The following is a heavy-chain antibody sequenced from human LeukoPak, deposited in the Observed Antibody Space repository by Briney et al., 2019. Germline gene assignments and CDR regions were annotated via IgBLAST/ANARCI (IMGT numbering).Heavy chain of an antibody. J-gene: IGHJ4*02. CDR2: ISSSSSYI. V-gene: IGHV3-21*01. CDR3: ARATDTAMVHYYDY. Sequence: GGSLRLSCAASGFTFSSYSMNWVRQAPGKGLEWVSSISSSSSYIYYADSVKGRFTISRDNAKNSLYLQMNSLRAEDTAVYYCARATDTAMVHYYDYWGQGTLVTVSS. D-gene: IGHD5-18*01. CDR1: GFTFSSYS.